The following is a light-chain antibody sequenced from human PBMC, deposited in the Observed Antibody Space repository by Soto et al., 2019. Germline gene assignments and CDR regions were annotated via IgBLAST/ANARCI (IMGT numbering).Light chain of an antibody. J-gene: IGKJ4*01. V-gene: IGKV3-20*01. CDR2: GAS. Sequence: EIVLTQSPGTLSLSPGERATLSCRASQSVSSNYLAWYQQEPGQAPRLLIYGASSRATGIPDRFSGSGSRTDFTLTISRLEPEDSAVYYCQQYGNSPLTFGGGTKVEIK. CDR3: QQYGNSPLT. CDR1: QSVSSNY.